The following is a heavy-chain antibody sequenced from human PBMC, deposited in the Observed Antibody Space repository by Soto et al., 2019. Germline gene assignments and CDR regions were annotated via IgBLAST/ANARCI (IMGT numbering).Heavy chain of an antibody. CDR2: IFHNGST. D-gene: IGHD3-16*02. CDR1: GGSISSSNW. Sequence: QVQLQESGPGLVKPSGTLSLTCAVSGGSISSSNWWSWVRQPPGKGLGWIGEIFHNGSTYSNPSLTGQVTMSVDKSKNQFSLSLNSVPAADTAVYYCASRSYAMDIWGQGTTVTVSS. CDR3: ASRSYAMDI. J-gene: IGHJ6*02. V-gene: IGHV4-4*02.